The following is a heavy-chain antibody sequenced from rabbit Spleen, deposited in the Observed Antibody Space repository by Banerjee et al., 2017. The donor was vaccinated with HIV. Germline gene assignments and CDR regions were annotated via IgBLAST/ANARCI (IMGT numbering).Heavy chain of an antibody. CDR3: ARDLVAVIGWNFNL. D-gene: IGHD1-1*01. J-gene: IGHJ4*01. CDR1: GVSFSTNDY. Sequence: QSLEESGGDLVKPGASLTLTCTASGVSFSTNDYMCWVRQAPGKGLEWIACINIVTGKSVYASWAKGRFTMSRTSSTTVTLQMTSLTAADTATYFCARDLVAVIGWNFNLWGPGTLVTVS. V-gene: IGHV1S40*01. CDR2: INIVTGKS.